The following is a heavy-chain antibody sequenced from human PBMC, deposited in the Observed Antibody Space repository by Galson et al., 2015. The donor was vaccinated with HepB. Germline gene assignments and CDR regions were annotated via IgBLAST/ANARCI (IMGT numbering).Heavy chain of an antibody. V-gene: IGHV6-1*01. D-gene: IGHD2-2*01. Sequence: CAISGDSVSSNSAAWNWIRQSPSRGLEWLGRTYYRSKWYNDYAVSVKSRITINPDTSKNQFSLQLNSVTPEDTAVYYCARDYCSSTSCYANFDYWGQGTLVTVSS. CDR2: TYYRSKWYN. CDR3: ARDYCSSTSCYANFDY. CDR1: GDSVSSNSAA. J-gene: IGHJ4*02.